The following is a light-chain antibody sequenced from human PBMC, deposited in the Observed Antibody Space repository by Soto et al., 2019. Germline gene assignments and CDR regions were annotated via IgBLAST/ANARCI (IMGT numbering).Light chain of an antibody. CDR1: SSDVGGYNY. J-gene: IGLJ1*01. V-gene: IGLV2-14*01. Sequence: QSALTQPASVSGSPGQSITISCTGTSSDVGGYNYVSWYQQHPGKAPKLMIYDVSNRPSGVSNRFSGSKSGNTASLTISGLQAEDEYDYYCSSYTSSSTLGVFGTGTKLTVL. CDR3: SSYTSSSTLGV. CDR2: DVS.